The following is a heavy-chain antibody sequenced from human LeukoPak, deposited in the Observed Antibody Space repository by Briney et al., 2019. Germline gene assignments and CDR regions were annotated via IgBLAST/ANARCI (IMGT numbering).Heavy chain of an antibody. D-gene: IGHD4-17*01. CDR2: IYTSGST. CDR1: GGSISSYY. CDR3: ARDSGGFTVSFFDY. V-gene: IGHV4-4*07. Sequence: SETLSLTCTVSGGSISSYYWSWIRQPAGKGLEWIGRIYTSGSTNYNPSLKSRATMSVDTSKNQFSLKLSSVTAADTAVYYCARDSGGFTVSFFDYWGQGTLVTVSS. J-gene: IGHJ4*02.